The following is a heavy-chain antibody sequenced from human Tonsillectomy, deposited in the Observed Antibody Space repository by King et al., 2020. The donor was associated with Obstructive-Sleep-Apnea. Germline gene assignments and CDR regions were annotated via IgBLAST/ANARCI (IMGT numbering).Heavy chain of an antibody. CDR2: INHSGST. D-gene: IGHD5-24*01. CDR1: GGSFSGYY. Sequence: VQLQQWGAGLLKPSETLSLTCAVYGGSFSGYYWSWIRQPPGKGLEWIGEINHSGSTNYNPSLKSRVTISVDTSKNQFSLKLSSVTAADTAVYYCASRGEMDHTPGSLYYFDYWGQGTLVTVSS. J-gene: IGHJ4*02. V-gene: IGHV4-34*01. CDR3: ASRGEMDHTPGSLYYFDY.